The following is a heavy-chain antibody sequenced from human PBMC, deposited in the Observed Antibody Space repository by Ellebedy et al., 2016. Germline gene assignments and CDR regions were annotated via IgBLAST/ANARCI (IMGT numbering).Heavy chain of an antibody. J-gene: IGHJ4*02. CDR2: IIPILGIA. CDR3: ARDLRPVLLWFPSAGYFDY. CDR1: GGTFSSYA. D-gene: IGHD3-10*01. V-gene: IGHV1-69*04. Sequence: ASVKVSCKASGGTFSSYAISWVRQAPGQGLEWMGRIIPILGIANYAQKLQGRVTMTTDTSTSTAYMELRSLRSDDTAVYYCARDLRPVLLWFPSAGYFDYWGQGTLVTVSS.